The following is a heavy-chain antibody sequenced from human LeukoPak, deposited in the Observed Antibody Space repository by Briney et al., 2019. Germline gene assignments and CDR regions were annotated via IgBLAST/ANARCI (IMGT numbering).Heavy chain of an antibody. CDR1: GFTVSSNY. CDR3: APSQYSSSWFFDY. D-gene: IGHD6-13*01. Sequence: GGSLRLSCAASGFTVSSNYMSWVRQAPGKGLEWVSVLYTGGTTYYADSVKGRFTISRDNSKNTLYLQMNSLRPEDTAVYYCAPSQYSSSWFFDYWGQGTLVTVSS. V-gene: IGHV3-66*01. CDR2: LYTGGTT. J-gene: IGHJ4*02.